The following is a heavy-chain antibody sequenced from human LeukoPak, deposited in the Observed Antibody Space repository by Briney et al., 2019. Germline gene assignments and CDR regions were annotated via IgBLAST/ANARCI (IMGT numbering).Heavy chain of an antibody. V-gene: IGHV1-18*01. CDR3: PSLVEYQLLSGDY. CDR1: GYTFTSYG. CDR2: ISAYNGNT. Sequence: ASVKVSCKASGYTFTSYGISWVRQAPGQGLEWMGWISAYNGNTNYAQKLQGRVTMTTDTSTSTAYMELRRLIYDDTAVYYCPSLVEYQLLSGDYWGQGTLVTVSS. J-gene: IGHJ4*02. D-gene: IGHD2-2*01.